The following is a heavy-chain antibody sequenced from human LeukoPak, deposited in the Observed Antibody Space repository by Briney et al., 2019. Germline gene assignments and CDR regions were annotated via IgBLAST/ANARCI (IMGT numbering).Heavy chain of an antibody. CDR1: GGSISSYY. V-gene: IGHV4-4*07. D-gene: IGHD6-6*01. CDR2: IYTSGST. Sequence: SETLSLTCTVSGGSISSYYWSWIRQPPGKGLEWIGRIYTSGSTNYNPSPKSRVTMSVDTSKNQFSLELSSVTVADTAVYYCARSIPARPGFDYWGQGTLVTVSS. CDR3: ARSIPARPGFDY. J-gene: IGHJ4*02.